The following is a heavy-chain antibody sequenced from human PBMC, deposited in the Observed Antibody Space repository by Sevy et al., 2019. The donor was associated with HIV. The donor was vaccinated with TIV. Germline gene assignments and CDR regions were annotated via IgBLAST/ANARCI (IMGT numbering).Heavy chain of an antibody. V-gene: IGHV4-59*01. J-gene: IGHJ5*02. CDR1: GGSISSYY. CDR3: ARERRSMVRGVSNWFDP. D-gene: IGHD3-10*01. CDR2: IYYSGST. Sequence: SETLSLTCTVSGGSISSYYWSWIRQPPGKGLEWIGYIYYSGSTNYNPSLKSRVTISVDTSKNQFSLKLSSVTAADTAVYYCARERRSMVRGVSNWFDPWGQRTLVTVSS.